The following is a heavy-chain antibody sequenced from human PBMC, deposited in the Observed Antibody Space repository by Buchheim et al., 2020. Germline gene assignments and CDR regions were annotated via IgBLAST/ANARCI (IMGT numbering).Heavy chain of an antibody. CDR2: IYTSGST. V-gene: IGHV4-61*02. CDR1: GGSISSGSYY. D-gene: IGHD6-6*01. Sequence: QVQLQESGPGLVKPSQTLSLTCTASGGSISSGSYYWSWIRQPAGKGLEWIGRIYTSGSTNYNPSLKSRVTISVDTSKYQFLLKLSSVTAADTAVYYCARASEYTFNYYYMDVWGKGTT. J-gene: IGHJ6*03. CDR3: ARASEYTFNYYYMDV.